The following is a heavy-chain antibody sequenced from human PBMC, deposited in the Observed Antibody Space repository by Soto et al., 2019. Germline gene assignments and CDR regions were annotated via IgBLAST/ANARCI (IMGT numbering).Heavy chain of an antibody. D-gene: IGHD1-26*01. Sequence: SETLSLTCAVYGGSFSGSSWNWIRQSPGKGLEWIGEIGHSGSTNYNPSLKSRVTISVDTSKNQFSLKLSSVTVADTAVYYCERLSGSYYFDSWGQGNLVTVSS. CDR3: ERLSGSYYFDS. CDR1: GGSFSGSS. V-gene: IGHV4-34*01. J-gene: IGHJ4*02. CDR2: IGHSGST.